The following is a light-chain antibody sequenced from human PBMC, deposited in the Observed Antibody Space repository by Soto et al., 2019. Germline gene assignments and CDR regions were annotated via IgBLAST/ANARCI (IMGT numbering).Light chain of an antibody. CDR2: ATS. Sequence: DIQMTQSPSSLSASVGDRVTITCRASQAIHSYLNWYQQKPGKAPNLLIFATSTLQSGVPSRYSGSGSGTDFTLTISSLQPEDFATYYCEPYENLPTFGQGKRLEIK. CDR1: QAIHSY. CDR3: EPYENLPT. J-gene: IGKJ5*01. V-gene: IGKV1-39*01.